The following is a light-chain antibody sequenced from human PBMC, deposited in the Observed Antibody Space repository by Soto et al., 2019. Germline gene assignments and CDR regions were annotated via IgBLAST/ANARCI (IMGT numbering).Light chain of an antibody. J-gene: IGKJ4*01. CDR1: EIVSRY. Sequence: EIVLTQSPATLSLSPGNRATLSCRASEIVSRYLAWYQQKPGQAPRLLIYDASNRATGIPDRFSGSGSGTDFTLTITSLEPEDFAVYYCQQRSNWPSTFGGGTKVEIK. CDR2: DAS. V-gene: IGKV3-11*01. CDR3: QQRSNWPST.